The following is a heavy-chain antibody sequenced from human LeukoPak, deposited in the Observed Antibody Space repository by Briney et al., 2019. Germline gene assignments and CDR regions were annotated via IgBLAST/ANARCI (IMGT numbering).Heavy chain of an antibody. CDR3: ARRAGYYDSSGYYNY. J-gene: IGHJ4*02. V-gene: IGHV4-39*01. D-gene: IGHD3-22*01. CDR2: IYYNGTT. Sequence: SIYYNGTTYYNPVLKSRATISLDTSKNQFSLKLSSVTAADTAVYYCARRAGYYDSSGYYNYWGQGTLVTVSS.